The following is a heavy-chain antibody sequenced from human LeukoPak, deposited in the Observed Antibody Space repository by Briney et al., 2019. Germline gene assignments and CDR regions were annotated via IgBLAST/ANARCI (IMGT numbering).Heavy chain of an antibody. CDR1: GGTFSSYT. J-gene: IGHJ4*02. Sequence: SVKVSCKASGGTFSSYTISWVRQAPGQGLEWMGRIIPILGIANYAQKFQGRVTITADKSTSTAYMELSSLRSEDTAVYYCARDSEQRLVMGYFDYWGQGTLVTVSS. D-gene: IGHD6-13*01. V-gene: IGHV1-69*04. CDR3: ARDSEQRLVMGYFDY. CDR2: IIPILGIA.